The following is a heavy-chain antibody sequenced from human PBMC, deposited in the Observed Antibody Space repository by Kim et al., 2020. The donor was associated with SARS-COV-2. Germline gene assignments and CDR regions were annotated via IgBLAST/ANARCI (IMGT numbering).Heavy chain of an antibody. CDR1: GGSISSYY. CDR3: ARSNVYYDYVWGSSECCYFDY. V-gene: IGHV4-4*07. J-gene: IGHJ4*02. CDR2: IYTSGST. Sequence: SETLSLTCTVSGGSISSYYWSWIRQPAGKGLEWIGRIYTSGSTNYNPSLKSRVTMSVDTSKNQFSLKLSSVTAADTAVYYCARSNVYYDYVWGSSECCYFDYWGQGTLVTVSS. D-gene: IGHD3-16*01.